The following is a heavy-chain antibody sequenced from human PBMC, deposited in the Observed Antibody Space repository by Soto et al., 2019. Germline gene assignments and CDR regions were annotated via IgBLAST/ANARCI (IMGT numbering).Heavy chain of an antibody. V-gene: IGHV2-5*02. CDR2: IYWDDDK. J-gene: IGHJ5*02. CDR3: AHSLYDYVWGTNWFDP. CDR1: GFSLSTSGVG. D-gene: IGHD3-16*01. Sequence: QITLKESGPTLVKPTQPLTLTCTFSGFSLSTSGVGVGWIRQPPGKALEWLALIYWDDDKRYSPSLKSRLTITKDTSKNQVVLTMTNMDPVDTATYYCAHSLYDYVWGTNWFDPWGQGTLVTVSS.